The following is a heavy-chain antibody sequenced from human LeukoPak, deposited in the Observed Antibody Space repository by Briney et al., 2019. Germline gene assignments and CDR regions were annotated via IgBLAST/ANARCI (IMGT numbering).Heavy chain of an antibody. V-gene: IGHV4-4*09. CDR3: ARKAPKKGWFDP. CDR1: GGSNNSYY. J-gene: IGHJ5*02. CDR2: THPSGNT. Sequence: PSETLSLTCTVSGGSNNSYYWSWIRQPPGRGLEWIGYTHPSGNTNYSPSLKSRVTISIDTSRNQFSLKLSSVTAADTAVYYCARKAPKKGWFDPWGQGTLVTVSS.